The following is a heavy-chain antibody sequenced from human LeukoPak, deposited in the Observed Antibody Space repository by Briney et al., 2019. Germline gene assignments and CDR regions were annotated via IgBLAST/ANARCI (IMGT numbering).Heavy chain of an antibody. V-gene: IGHV4-59*01. D-gene: IGHD5-24*01. CDR2: IYYSGST. CDR1: GGSFSGYY. CDR3: ARGNGYNADY. J-gene: IGHJ4*02. Sequence: SETLSLTCAVYGGSFSGYYWSRIRQPPGKGLEWIGYIYYSGSTNYNPSLKSRVTISVDTSRNQFSLKLSSVTAADTAVYYCARGNGYNADYWGQGTLVTVSS.